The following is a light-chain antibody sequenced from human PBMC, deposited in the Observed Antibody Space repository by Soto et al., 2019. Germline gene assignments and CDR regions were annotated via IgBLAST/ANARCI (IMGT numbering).Light chain of an antibody. Sequence: QSVLTQPPSASGTPGQRVTISCFGSTSNIGSNTVNWYQQLPGTAPKLLIASDDQRPSGVPDRFSGSKSDTSASLVISGLQSEDEADYYCAAWDDSLHGVVFGGGTKLTVL. CDR2: SDD. V-gene: IGLV1-44*01. CDR3: AAWDDSLHGVV. CDR1: TSNIGSNT. J-gene: IGLJ2*01.